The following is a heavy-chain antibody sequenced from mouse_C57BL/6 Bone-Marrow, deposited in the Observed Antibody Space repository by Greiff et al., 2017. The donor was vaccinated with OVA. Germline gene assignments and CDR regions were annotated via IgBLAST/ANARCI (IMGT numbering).Heavy chain of an antibody. D-gene: IGHD2-4*01. CDR2: IDPSDSYT. Sequence: QVQLQQPGAELVRPGTSVKLSCKASGYTFTSYWMHWVKQRPGQGLEWIGVIDPSDSYTNYNQKFEGKATLTVDTSSSTAYMQLSSLTSEDSAVYYCARGLRGIDYWGQGTTLTVSS. J-gene: IGHJ2*01. CDR1: GYTFTSYW. V-gene: IGHV1-59*01. CDR3: ARGLRGIDY.